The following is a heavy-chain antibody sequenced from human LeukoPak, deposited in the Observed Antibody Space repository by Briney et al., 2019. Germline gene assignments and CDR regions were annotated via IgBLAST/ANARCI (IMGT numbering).Heavy chain of an antibody. CDR3: ARGGSYFDY. CDR2: INTDGSST. Sequence: GGSLRLSCAASGFSFSSYSMHWVRQAPGKGLVWVSHINTDGSSTNYADSVKGRFTISRDNAKDTLYLQMNSLRAEDTAVYYCARGGSYFDYWGQGTLVTVSS. CDR1: GFSFSSYS. J-gene: IGHJ4*02. D-gene: IGHD1-26*01. V-gene: IGHV3-74*01.